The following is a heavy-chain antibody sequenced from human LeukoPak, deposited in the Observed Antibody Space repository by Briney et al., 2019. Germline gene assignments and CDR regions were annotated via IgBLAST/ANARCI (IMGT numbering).Heavy chain of an antibody. CDR2: MYNRGST. J-gene: IGHJ6*03. D-gene: IGHD3-10*01. V-gene: IGHV4-38-2*02. Sequence: SETLSLTCSVSGYSISSAYYWCWIRQPPGERLECIGTMYNRGSTNYNPSPKRRVTISVDTSKNQFSLKMSSVTAADTAVYYCARVEEGYGSGRRENYYYYYMDVWGKGTTVTISS. CDR3: ARVEEGYGSGRRENYYYYYMDV. CDR1: GYSISSAYY.